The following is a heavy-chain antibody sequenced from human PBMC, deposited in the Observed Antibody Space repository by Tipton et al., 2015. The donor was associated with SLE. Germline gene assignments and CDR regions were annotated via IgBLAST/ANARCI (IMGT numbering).Heavy chain of an antibody. Sequence: TLSLTCTVSGGSISSSTFYWSWVREPPGKGLEWIGHVNNRGTTSNNPSLKSRVTISIDTSKNQFSLTLTSVTAADTAVYYCARRRRAVAGTAGGPFDYWGQGTLVTVSS. J-gene: IGHJ4*02. CDR2: VNNRGTT. D-gene: IGHD6-19*01. CDR3: ARRRRAVAGTAGGPFDY. CDR1: GGSISSSTFY. V-gene: IGHV4-61*09.